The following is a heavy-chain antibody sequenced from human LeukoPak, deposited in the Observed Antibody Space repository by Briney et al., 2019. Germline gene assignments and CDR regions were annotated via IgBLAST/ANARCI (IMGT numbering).Heavy chain of an antibody. D-gene: IGHD2-2*03. CDR3: ARGGPLDIVVVPAALNYYYYMDV. V-gene: IGHV4-34*01. J-gene: IGHJ6*03. CDR1: VGSFSGYY. Sequence: PSETLSLTCAVYVGSFSGYYWSWIRQPPGKGLEWIGEINHSGSTNYNPSLKSRVTISVDTSKNQFSLKLSSVTAADTAVYYCARGGPLDIVVVPAALNYYYYMDVWGKGTTVTVSS. CDR2: INHSGST.